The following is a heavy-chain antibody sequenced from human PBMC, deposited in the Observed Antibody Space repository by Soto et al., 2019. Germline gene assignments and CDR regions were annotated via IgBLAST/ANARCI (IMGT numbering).Heavy chain of an antibody. J-gene: IGHJ5*01. CDR1: VFKVDYYM. CDR3: AKEGNGGSSLDS. Sequence: GGSLRLSCEASVFKVDYYMMHWVRQAPGKGLEWISLISWDGGSIDYADSIKGRFTVSRDNSKTSLYLHMHSLTSDDTAFYFCAKEGNGGSSLDSWGQGTLVTVSS. CDR2: ISWDGGSI. D-gene: IGHD2-15*01. V-gene: IGHV3-43*01.